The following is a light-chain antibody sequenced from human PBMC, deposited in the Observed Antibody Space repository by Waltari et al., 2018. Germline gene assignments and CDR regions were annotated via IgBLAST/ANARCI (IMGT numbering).Light chain of an antibody. CDR3: QQYGSSPYT. Sequence: EIVLTQSPGTLSLSPGEGGTLSCRASQSVTSNFLAWYLQKPGQAPRLLIYGASSRATGIPDRFSGSGSGTDFTLTISRLEPEDFAVYYCQQYGSSPYTFGQGTKVEIK. CDR1: QSVTSNF. CDR2: GAS. V-gene: IGKV3-20*01. J-gene: IGKJ2*01.